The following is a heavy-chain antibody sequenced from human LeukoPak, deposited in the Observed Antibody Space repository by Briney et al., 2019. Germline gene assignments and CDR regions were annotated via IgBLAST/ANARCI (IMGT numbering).Heavy chain of an antibody. Sequence: PSETLSLTCTVSGGSIRSYYWSWIRQHPGKGLEWIGYLYISGSTNYNPSLKSRVTISVDTSTNPFSLKLSSVTAADKAVYYCARRDCSSTRWRDCRGSWFDPRGQGTLVTVSS. D-gene: IGHD2-2*01. CDR2: LYISGST. V-gene: IGHV4-4*09. CDR1: GGSIRSYY. CDR3: ARRDCSSTRWRDCRGSWFDP. J-gene: IGHJ5*02.